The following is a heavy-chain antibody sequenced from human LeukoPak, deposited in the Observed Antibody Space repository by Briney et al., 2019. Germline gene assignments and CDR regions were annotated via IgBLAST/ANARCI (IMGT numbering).Heavy chain of an antibody. D-gene: IGHD5-24*01. Sequence: SETLSLTCTVSGGSISSYHWSWIRQPPGKGLEWIGYIYYSGSTNYNPSLKSRVTISVDTSKNQFSLKLSSVTAADTAVYYCARDRRDGYTHDAFDIWGQGTMVTVSS. J-gene: IGHJ3*02. CDR2: IYYSGST. V-gene: IGHV4-59*01. CDR1: GGSISSYH. CDR3: ARDRRDGYTHDAFDI.